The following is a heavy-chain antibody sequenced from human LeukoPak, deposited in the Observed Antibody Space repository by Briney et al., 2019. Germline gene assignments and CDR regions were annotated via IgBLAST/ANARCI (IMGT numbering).Heavy chain of an antibody. CDR1: GGSISSGTYY. Sequence: PSESLSLTRTVSGGSISSGTYYWSWIRQPAGKGLEWIGRIYTTVSTDYNPSLESRVTMSVDTSKKQFSLKLSSVTAADTAVYYCARGPPPDFDCWGQGTLVTVSS. J-gene: IGHJ4*02. CDR3: ARGPPPDFDC. CDR2: IYTTVST. V-gene: IGHV4-61*02.